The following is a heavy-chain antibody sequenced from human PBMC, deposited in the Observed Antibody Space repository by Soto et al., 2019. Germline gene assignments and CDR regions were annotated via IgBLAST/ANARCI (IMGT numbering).Heavy chain of an antibody. CDR3: ARGKIVVVPAAIVHYYYMDV. J-gene: IGHJ6*03. V-gene: IGHV4-34*01. Sequence: PSETLSLTCAVYGGSFSGYYWSWIRQPPGKGLEWIGEINHSGSTNYNPSLKSRVTISVDTSKNQFSLKLSSVTAADAAVYYRARGKIVVVPAAIVHYYYMDVWGKGTTVTVSS. CDR2: INHSGST. CDR1: GGSFSGYY. D-gene: IGHD2-2*01.